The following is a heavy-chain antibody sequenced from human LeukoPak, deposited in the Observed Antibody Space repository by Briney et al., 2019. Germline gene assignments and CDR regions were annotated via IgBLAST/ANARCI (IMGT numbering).Heavy chain of an antibody. J-gene: IGHJ4*02. CDR3: GRDQDRGSYHDPIFDY. V-gene: IGHV3-21*06. Sequence: GGSLRLSCVTSGFTSSTYSLNWVRQAPGKGLEWVSSISPSSSNIYYADSMKGRFTISRDDAKNLLYLQMSSLRAEDTAVYYCGRDQDRGSYHDPIFDYWGQGTLVTVSS. CDR1: GFTSSTYS. CDR2: ISPSSSNI. D-gene: IGHD1-26*01.